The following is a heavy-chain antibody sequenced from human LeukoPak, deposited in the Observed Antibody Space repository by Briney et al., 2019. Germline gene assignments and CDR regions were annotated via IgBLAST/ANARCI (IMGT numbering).Heavy chain of an antibody. J-gene: IGHJ4*02. D-gene: IGHD5-12*01. V-gene: IGHV3-23*01. CDR1: GFTFTTYA. Sequence: GGSLRLSCAASGFTFTTYAMSWVRQAPGKGLEWVSAISNTGDSTYHADSVKGRFIISRDNSKNTLFLQMNSLRAEDTAVYYCAKDNDPRAYSAYDSYDYWGQGTLVTVSS. CDR3: AKDNDPRAYSAYDSYDY. CDR2: ISNTGDST.